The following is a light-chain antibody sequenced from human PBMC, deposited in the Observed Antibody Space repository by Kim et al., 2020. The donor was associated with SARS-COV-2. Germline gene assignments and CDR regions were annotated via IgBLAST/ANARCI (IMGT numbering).Light chain of an antibody. CDR3: QKYYSDPL. CDR1: QDISNY. CDR2: AAP. J-gene: IGKJ1*01. V-gene: IGKV1-27*01. Sequence: SASVGDRVTITCRASQDISNYLAWYQQKPGKVPKLLIYAAPTLQSGVSSRFGGTGSGTDFTLTISSLQPEDVATYYCQKYYSDPLFGQGTKVDIK.